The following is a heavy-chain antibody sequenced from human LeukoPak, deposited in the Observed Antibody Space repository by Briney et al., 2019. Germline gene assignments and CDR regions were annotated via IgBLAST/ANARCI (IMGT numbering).Heavy chain of an antibody. V-gene: IGHV4-34*01. J-gene: IGHJ4*02. D-gene: IGHD3-22*01. CDR3: ASLFYYASSGYYWDFDY. Sequence: PSETLSLTCAVYGGSFSGYYWSWIRQPPGRGLEWIGEINHSGSTNYNPSLKSRVTISVDTSKNQFSLKLSSVTAADTAVYYCASLFYYASSGYYWDFDYWGQGTLVTVSS. CDR2: INHSGST. CDR1: GGSFSGYY.